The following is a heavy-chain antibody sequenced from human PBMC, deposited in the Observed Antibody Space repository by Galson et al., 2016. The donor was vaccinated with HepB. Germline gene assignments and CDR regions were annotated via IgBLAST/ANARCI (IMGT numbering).Heavy chain of an antibody. Sequence: SLRLSCAASGFTFSSYGIHWVRQAPGKGLERVTLISYDGSNKHYTGSVKGRFTISRDNSKNTMYLQVNSLRAEDTAVYYCPGGGLGNYYAYGMDVWGHGTTVTVSS. CDR1: GFTFSSYG. J-gene: IGHJ6*02. V-gene: IGHV3-30*03. CDR2: ISYDGSNK. D-gene: IGHD3/OR15-3a*01. CDR3: PGGGLGNYYAYGMDV.